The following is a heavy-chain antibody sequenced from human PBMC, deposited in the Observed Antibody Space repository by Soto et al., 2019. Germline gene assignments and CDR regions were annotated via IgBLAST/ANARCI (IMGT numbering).Heavy chain of an antibody. D-gene: IGHD6-13*01. V-gene: IGHV1-18*01. J-gene: IGHJ5*02. CDR1: GYTFTSYG. CDR3: ARDSGIAAAGPSSP. Sequence: QVQLVQSGAEVKKPGASVKVSCKASGYTFTSYGISWVRQAPGQGLEWMGWISAYNGNTNYAQKLQGRVTMTTDTSTXXAYMELRXLRSDDTXVYYCARDSGIAAAGPSSPWGQGTLVTVSS. CDR2: ISAYNGNT.